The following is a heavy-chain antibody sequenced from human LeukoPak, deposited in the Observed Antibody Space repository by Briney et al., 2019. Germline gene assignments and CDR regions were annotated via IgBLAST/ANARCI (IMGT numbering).Heavy chain of an antibody. D-gene: IGHD3-22*01. V-gene: IGHV1-46*01. CDR3: ARVHHYFDIAFDY. CDR1: GYSFTSYY. J-gene: IGHJ4*02. CDR2: INPSGGST. Sequence: ASVKVSCKASGYSFTSYYIHWVRQAPGQGLEWMGMINPSGGSTNYAQTFQGRVTMTRDMSTSTVYMELSSLRSEDTAVYYCARVHHYFDIAFDYWGQGTLVTVSS.